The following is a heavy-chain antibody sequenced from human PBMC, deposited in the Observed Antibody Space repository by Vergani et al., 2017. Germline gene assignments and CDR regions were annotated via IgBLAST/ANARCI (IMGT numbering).Heavy chain of an antibody. CDR1: GFTFSSYA. D-gene: IGHD6-19*01. V-gene: IGHV3-23*04. J-gene: IGHJ4*02. CDR3: ARGGSIAVAGTVRY. Sequence: EVQLVESGGGLVQPGRSLRLSCAASGFTFSSYAMSWVRQAPGKGLEWVSAISGSGGSTYYADSVKGRFTISRDNSKNTLYLQMNSLRAEDTAVYYCARGGSIAVAGTVRYWGQGTLVTVSS. CDR2: ISGSGGST.